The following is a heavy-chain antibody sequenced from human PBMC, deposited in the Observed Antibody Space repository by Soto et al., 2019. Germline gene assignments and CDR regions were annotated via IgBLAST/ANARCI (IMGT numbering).Heavy chain of an antibody. J-gene: IGHJ6*02. D-gene: IGHD3-3*01. V-gene: IGHV3-21*01. CDR2: ISSSSSYI. Sequence: PGGSLRLSCAASGFTFSSYSMNWVRQAPGKGLEWVSSISSSSSYIYYADSVKGRFTISRDNAKNSLYLQMNSLRAEDTAVYYCARDNVGWEWLLPTPNYGMDVWGQGTTVTVSS. CDR3: ARDNVGWEWLLPTPNYGMDV. CDR1: GFTFSSYS.